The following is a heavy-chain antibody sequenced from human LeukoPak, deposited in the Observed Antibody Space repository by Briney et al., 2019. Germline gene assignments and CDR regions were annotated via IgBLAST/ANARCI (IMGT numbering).Heavy chain of an antibody. V-gene: IGHV4-30-4*01. J-gene: IGHJ5*02. CDR3: ARVSDYVLVSGWFDP. CDR1: GGSIRSGDYY. Sequence: SQTLSLTCTVSGGSIRSGDYYWSWIRQPPGKGLEWIGYIYYSGSTYYNPSLKSRVTISVDTSKNQFSLKLSSVTAADTAVYYCARVSDYVLVSGWFDPWGQGTLVSVSS. D-gene: IGHD5-12*01. CDR2: IYYSGST.